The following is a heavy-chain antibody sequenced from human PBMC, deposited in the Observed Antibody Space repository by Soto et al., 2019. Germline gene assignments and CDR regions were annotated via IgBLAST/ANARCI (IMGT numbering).Heavy chain of an antibody. V-gene: IGHV1-69*13. D-gene: IGHD2-15*01. J-gene: IGHJ5*02. Sequence: SVKVSCKASGGTFSSYAISWVRQAPGQGLEWMGGIIPIFGTANYAQKFQGRVTITADESTSTAYMELSSLRSEDTAVYYCAREDLGYCSGGSCYAGSNWFDPWGQGTLVTAPQ. CDR3: AREDLGYCSGGSCYAGSNWFDP. CDR2: IIPIFGTA. CDR1: GGTFSSYA.